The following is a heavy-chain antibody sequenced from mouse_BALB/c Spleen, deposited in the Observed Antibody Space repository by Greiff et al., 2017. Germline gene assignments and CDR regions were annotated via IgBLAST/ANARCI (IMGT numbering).Heavy chain of an antibody. CDR1: GYTFTSYY. V-gene: IGHV1S56*01. CDR2: IYPGDGST. D-gene: IGHD1-1*01. CDR3: ARDYYGSSAIDY. J-gene: IGHJ2*01. Sequence: QVQLQQSGPELVKPGASVKMSCKASGYTFTSYYIHWVKQRPGQGLEWIGWIYPGDGSTKYNEKFKGKTTLTADKSSSTAYMLLSSLTSEDSAIYFYARDYYGSSAIDYWGQGTTVTVSS.